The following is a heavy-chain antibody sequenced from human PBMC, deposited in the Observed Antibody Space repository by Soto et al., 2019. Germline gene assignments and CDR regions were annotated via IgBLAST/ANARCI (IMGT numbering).Heavy chain of an antibody. D-gene: IGHD2-8*01. V-gene: IGHV4-31*03. Sequence: QVQLQESGPGLVKPSQTLPLTCSVSGGYISSGGNYWSWIRQHPGKGLEWIGFIYYTGHTKYNAALKSRVNISGDMSQNQFSLTLTSVTAADTAVYYCAREDINESFFDSWGPGILVTVSS. CDR3: AREDINESFFDS. J-gene: IGHJ4*02. CDR1: GGYISSGGNY. CDR2: IYYTGHT.